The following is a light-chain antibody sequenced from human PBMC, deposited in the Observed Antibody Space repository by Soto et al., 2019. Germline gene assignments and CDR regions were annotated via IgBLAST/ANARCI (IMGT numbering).Light chain of an antibody. V-gene: IGKV1-39*01. Sequence: EIQMTQSPSSLSACVGDRVTITCRAGQNIRSYLNWYQQKPGKAPSLLIYHTSIVQSGVPSRFSGGGFGTDFTHTITSLQPEDFATYFCQQSFSSLYTFGQGTKLENK. CDR2: HTS. CDR3: QQSFSSLYT. CDR1: QNIRSY. J-gene: IGKJ2*01.